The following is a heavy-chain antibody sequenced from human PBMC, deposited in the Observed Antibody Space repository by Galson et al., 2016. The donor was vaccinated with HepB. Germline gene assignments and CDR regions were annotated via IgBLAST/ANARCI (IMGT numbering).Heavy chain of an antibody. CDR2: TYYRSQWDS. V-gene: IGHV6-1*01. J-gene: IGHJ6*02. CDR3: ARAIHLGRGMDV. Sequence: CAISGDSVSSNAAAWIWIRQSPSRGREWLGRTYYRSQWDSDYAVSVKSRITIYSDTSKNLFSLQLNSVTPEDTAVYYCARAIHLGRGMDVWGHGTTVTVSS. CDR1: GDSVSSNAAA. D-gene: IGHD5-18*01.